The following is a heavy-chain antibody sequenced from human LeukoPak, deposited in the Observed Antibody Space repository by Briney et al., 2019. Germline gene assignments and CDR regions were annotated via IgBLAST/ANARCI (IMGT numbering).Heavy chain of an antibody. V-gene: IGHV3-21*04. D-gene: IGHD3-3*01. Sequence: GGSLRLSCAASGFTFDDYGMSWVRQAPGKGLEWVSSISSSSSYIYYADSVKGRFTIPRDNSKSTLYLQMNSLRVEDTAVYYCARGGDFWSGYSRGYYMDVWGKGTTVTVSS. CDR3: ARGGDFWSGYSRGYYMDV. CDR2: ISSSSSYI. J-gene: IGHJ6*03. CDR1: GFTFDDYG.